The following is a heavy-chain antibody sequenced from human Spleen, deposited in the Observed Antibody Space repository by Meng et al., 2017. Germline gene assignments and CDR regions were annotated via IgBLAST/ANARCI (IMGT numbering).Heavy chain of an antibody. CDR2: INPNSGGT. D-gene: IGHD2-15*01. Sequence: ASVKVSCKASGYTFTGYYMHWVRQAPGQGLEWMGWINPNSGGTNYAQKFQGRVTMTRDTSISTAYMELSRLRSDDTAVYYCASSVVVVGKYYYYYYGMDVWGQGTTVTVTS. V-gene: IGHV1-2*02. CDR3: ASSVVVVGKYYYYYYGMDV. J-gene: IGHJ6*02. CDR1: GYTFTGYY.